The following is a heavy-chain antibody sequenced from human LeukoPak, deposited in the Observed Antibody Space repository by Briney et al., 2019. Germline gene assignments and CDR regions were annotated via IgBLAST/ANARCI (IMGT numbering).Heavy chain of an antibody. CDR2: IYSGGVT. V-gene: IGHV3-53*01. CDR1: GFTVSRNY. D-gene: IGHD6-13*01. CDR3: AMGPMSGSSSWYGSVY. J-gene: IGHJ4*02. Sequence: GGSLRLSCPASGFTVSRNYMSWVRQAPGNGLEWVSLIYSGGVTYYADSVKGRFIISRDNSKNTLFLQMNSLRAEDTAVYYCAMGPMSGSSSWYGSVYCGRGTLVTVSS.